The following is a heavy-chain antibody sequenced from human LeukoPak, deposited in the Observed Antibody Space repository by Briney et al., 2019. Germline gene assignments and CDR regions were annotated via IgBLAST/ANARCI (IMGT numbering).Heavy chain of an antibody. D-gene: IGHD6-19*01. CDR2: ISSSSSYI. J-gene: IGHJ3*02. CDR3: AATYMSSSGWYGAYDI. Sequence: GGSLRLSCAASGFTFSSYSMNWVRQAPGKGLEWVSSISSSSSYIYYADSVKGRFTISRDNSQNTLYLQMNSLRTEDTAVYYCAATYMSSSGWYGAYDIWGQGTMVTVSS. CDR1: GFTFSSYS. V-gene: IGHV3-21*04.